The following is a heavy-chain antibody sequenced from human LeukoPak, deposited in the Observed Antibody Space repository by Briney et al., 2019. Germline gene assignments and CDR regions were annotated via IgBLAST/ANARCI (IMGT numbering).Heavy chain of an antibody. Sequence: SETLSLTCTVSGGSISSGSYYWSWIRQPAGKGLEWIGRIYISGSTNYNPSLKSRVTISVDTSKNQFSLKLSSVTAADTAVYYCARDRYYYDSSGYRYFDYWGQGTLVTVSS. J-gene: IGHJ4*02. CDR3: ARDRYYYDSSGYRYFDY. CDR2: IYISGST. D-gene: IGHD3-22*01. CDR1: GGSISSGSYY. V-gene: IGHV4-61*02.